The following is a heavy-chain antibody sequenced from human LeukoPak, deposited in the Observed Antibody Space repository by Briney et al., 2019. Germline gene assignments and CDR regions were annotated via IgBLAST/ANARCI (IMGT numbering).Heavy chain of an antibody. V-gene: IGHV1-69*13. CDR2: IIPIFGTA. Sequence: ASVKVSCKASGGTFSSYAISWVRQAPGQGLEWMGGIIPIFGTANYAQKFQGRVTITADESTSTAYMELSSLRSEDTAVYYCAKVHGSGSYHGSPDYWGQGTLVTVSS. J-gene: IGHJ4*02. CDR1: GGTFSSYA. CDR3: AKVHGSGSYHGSPDY. D-gene: IGHD3-10*01.